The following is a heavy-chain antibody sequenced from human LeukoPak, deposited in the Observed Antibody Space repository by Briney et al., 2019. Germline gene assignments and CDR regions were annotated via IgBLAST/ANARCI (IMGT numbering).Heavy chain of an antibody. CDR3: ARLYFYDSGGYYPSDAFDI. CDR2: INPNSGDT. D-gene: IGHD3-22*01. Sequence: GASVKVSCKASGYTFTDYYMNWVRQAPGQGLEWMGRINPNSGDTNYAQKFQGRVTMTRDTSINTAYIELSRLRSDDTAMYYCARLYFYDSGGYYPSDAFDIWGQGTMVTVSS. V-gene: IGHV1-2*06. J-gene: IGHJ3*02. CDR1: GYTFTDYY.